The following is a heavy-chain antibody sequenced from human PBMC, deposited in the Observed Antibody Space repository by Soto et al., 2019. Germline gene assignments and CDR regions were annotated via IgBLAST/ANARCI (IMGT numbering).Heavy chain of an antibody. J-gene: IGHJ6*02. D-gene: IGHD3-16*01. CDR2: IIPIFGTA. CDR1: GGTFSSYA. CDR3: ARGRWPALRFGVDV. Sequence: QVQLVQSGAEVKKPGSSVKVSCKASGGTFSSYAISWVRQAPGQGLEGMGGIIPIFGTANYAQKFQGRVTITADKSTSTAYMGRSSLRSEDTAVYYCARGRWPALRFGVDVWGQGTTVTVSS. V-gene: IGHV1-69*06.